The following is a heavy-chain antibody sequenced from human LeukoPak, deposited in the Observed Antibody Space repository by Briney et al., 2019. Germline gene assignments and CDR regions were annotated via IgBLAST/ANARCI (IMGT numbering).Heavy chain of an antibody. CDR2: ISGSGGST. D-gene: IGHD3-22*01. V-gene: IGHV3-23*01. J-gene: IGHJ2*01. Sequence: GGSLRLSCAASGFTFSSYAMSWVRQAPGKWLEWVSAISGSGGSTYYAESVTGRFTISRDNSKNTLYLQMNSLRAADTAVYYCARSPRIYDSSGYYLVEYFDLWGRGTLVTVSS. CDR1: GFTFSSYA. CDR3: ARSPRIYDSSGYYLVEYFDL.